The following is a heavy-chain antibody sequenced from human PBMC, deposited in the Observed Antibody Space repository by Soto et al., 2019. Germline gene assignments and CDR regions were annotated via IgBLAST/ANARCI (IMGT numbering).Heavy chain of an antibody. D-gene: IGHD3-22*01. Sequence: PGGSLRLSCGASGFTFISYAMSWVRQAPGKGLEWVSAISGSGGSTYYADSVKGRFTISRDNSKNTLYLQMNSLRAEDTAVYYCAKDAYYYDSSGPLWGQGTLVTVSS. CDR3: AKDAYYYDSSGPL. CDR2: ISGSGGST. V-gene: IGHV3-23*01. CDR1: GFTFISYA. J-gene: IGHJ4*02.